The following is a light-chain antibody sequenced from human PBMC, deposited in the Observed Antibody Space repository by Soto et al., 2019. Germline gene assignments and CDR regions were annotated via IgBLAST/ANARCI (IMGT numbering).Light chain of an antibody. CDR1: QSVSSSY. CDR3: QQYFDVPFT. CDR2: GAS. V-gene: IGKV3-20*01. Sequence: GERATLSCRASQSVSSSYLAWYQQKPGQAPRLLIYGASSRATGIPDRFSGSGSGTDFTLTISRLEAEDVAFYWCQQYFDVPFTFGGGTKVDIK. J-gene: IGKJ4*01.